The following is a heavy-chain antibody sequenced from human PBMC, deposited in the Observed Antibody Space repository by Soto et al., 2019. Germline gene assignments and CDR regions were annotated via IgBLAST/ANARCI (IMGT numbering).Heavy chain of an antibody. D-gene: IGHD2-2*01. J-gene: IGHJ4*02. V-gene: IGHV3-23*01. CDR1: GFTFTNYA. Sequence: GGSLRLSCAASGFTFTNYAMTWVRQAPGKGLEWVSGISASGGSTYYADSVKGRFTISRDNSKNTLFLQMNSLRAEDTALYYCAKDLGLLCTSSSPLVFWGQAILVSVS. CDR3: AKDLGLLCTSSSPLVF. CDR2: ISASGGST.